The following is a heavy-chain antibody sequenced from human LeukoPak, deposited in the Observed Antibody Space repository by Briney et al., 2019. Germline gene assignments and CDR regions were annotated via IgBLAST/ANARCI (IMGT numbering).Heavy chain of an antibody. CDR2: ISSSSSYI. V-gene: IGHV3-21*01. CDR1: GFTFSTYW. Sequence: PGGSLRLSCAASGFTFSTYWMHWVRQAPGKGLEWVSSISSSSSYIYYADSVKGRFTISRDNAKNSLYLQMNSLRAEDTAVYYCARVATTYYYYYGMDVWGQGTTVTVSS. CDR3: ARVATTYYYYYGMDV. J-gene: IGHJ6*02. D-gene: IGHD5-24*01.